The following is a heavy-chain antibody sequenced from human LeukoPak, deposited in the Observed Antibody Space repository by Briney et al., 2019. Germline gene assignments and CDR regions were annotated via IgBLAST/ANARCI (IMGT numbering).Heavy chain of an antibody. D-gene: IGHD6-13*01. Sequence: APVKVSCRASGYTFTGYYMHWVRQAPGQGLEWMGRINPNSGGTNYAQKFQGRVTMTRDTSISTAYMELSRLRSDDTAVYYCARDVVSSSWYGYWGQGTLVTVSS. J-gene: IGHJ4*02. V-gene: IGHV1-2*06. CDR3: ARDVVSSSWYGY. CDR1: GYTFTGYY. CDR2: INPNSGGT.